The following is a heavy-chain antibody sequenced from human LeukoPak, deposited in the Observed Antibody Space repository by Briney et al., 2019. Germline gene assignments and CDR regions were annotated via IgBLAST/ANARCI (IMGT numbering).Heavy chain of an antibody. Sequence: GGSLRLSCAASGFTFSRYWMHWVRHAPGKGLVWVSRINGGGSGTSYADSVNGRFTISRDNAKNILYLQMNSLRAEDTAVYYCARGPDTTGFYCGDFWGQGNLVTVSS. V-gene: IGHV3-74*01. CDR2: INGGGSGT. CDR3: ARGPDTTGFYCGDF. CDR1: GFTFSRYW. J-gene: IGHJ4*02. D-gene: IGHD3-22*01.